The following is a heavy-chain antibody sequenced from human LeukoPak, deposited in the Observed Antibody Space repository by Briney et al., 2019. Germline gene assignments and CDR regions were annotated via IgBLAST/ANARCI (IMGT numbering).Heavy chain of an antibody. V-gene: IGHV4-59*01. CDR1: GGSISTYY. J-gene: IGHJ3*02. CDR3: AREEVPHGFDI. CDR2: IYYSGSI. Sequence: SETLSLTCTVSGGSISTYYWSWIRQPPGKGLEYIGYIYYSGSINYNPSLKSRVTMSLDTSKNQFSLKLSSVTAADTAVYYCAREEVPHGFDIWGQGTMVTVSS.